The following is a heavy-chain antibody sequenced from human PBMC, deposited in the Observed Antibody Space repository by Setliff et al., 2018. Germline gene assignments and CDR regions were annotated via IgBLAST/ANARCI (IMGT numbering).Heavy chain of an antibody. Sequence: SETLSLTCTVSGGSISSGPYYWNWFRQPAGKGLEWIGRLYSSGSTNYNPSLKSRVTISVDTSKNQFSLKLSSVAAADTAVYYCASTDWGWGYYFDYWGQGTLVTVSS. D-gene: IGHD7-27*01. CDR2: LYSSGST. CDR3: ASTDWGWGYYFDY. J-gene: IGHJ4*02. V-gene: IGHV4-61*02. CDR1: GGSISSGPYY.